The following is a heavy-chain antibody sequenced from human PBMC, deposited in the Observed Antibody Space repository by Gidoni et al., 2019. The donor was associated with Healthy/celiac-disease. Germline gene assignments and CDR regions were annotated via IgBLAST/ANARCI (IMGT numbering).Heavy chain of an antibody. J-gene: IGHJ4*02. CDR1: GFTFSDYY. Sequence: QVQLVASGGGLVTPGGSLRLSCAASGFTFSDYYMSWIRQAPGKGLEWVSYISSSSSYTNYADSVKGRFTISRDNAKNSLYLQMNSLRAEDTAVYYCARDSGVILTGYYSYWGQGTLVTVSS. D-gene: IGHD3-9*01. CDR2: ISSSSSYT. CDR3: ARDSGVILTGYYSY. V-gene: IGHV3-11*05.